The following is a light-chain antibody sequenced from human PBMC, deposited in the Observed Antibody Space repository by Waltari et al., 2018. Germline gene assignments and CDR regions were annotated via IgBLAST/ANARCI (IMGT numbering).Light chain of an antibody. CDR1: KIGVTS. Sequence: SSVLTQPPSVSLAPGKTARITCGGNKIGVTSVPWYQQKPGQAPALVIYDDRDRPSGIPERFSGSNSGNTATLTISRVEVGDEADYYCQVWDSRTEHVVFGGGTKLTVL. V-gene: IGLV3-21*01. CDR2: DDR. J-gene: IGLJ2*01. CDR3: QVWDSRTEHVV.